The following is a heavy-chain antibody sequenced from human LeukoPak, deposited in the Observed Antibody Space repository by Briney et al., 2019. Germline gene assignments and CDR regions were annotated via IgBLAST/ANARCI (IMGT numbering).Heavy chain of an antibody. CDR1: GFSFSESY. J-gene: IGHJ4*02. CDR3: VRGKRRFDV. Sequence: GGSLRLSCAASGFSFSESYMTWIRQAPGKGLEWVAYISGRAYSMYYEDSVKGRFTISRDNANNALYLHMSSLRADDTAVYYCVRGKRRFDVWGQGTLVTVSS. V-gene: IGHV3-11*01. CDR2: ISGRAYSM. D-gene: IGHD3-9*01.